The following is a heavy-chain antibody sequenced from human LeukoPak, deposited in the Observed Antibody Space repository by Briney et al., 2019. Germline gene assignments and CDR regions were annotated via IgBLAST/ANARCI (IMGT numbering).Heavy chain of an antibody. D-gene: IGHD5-18*01. CDR2: IYYSGST. Sequence: PSETLSLTCTVSGGSISSSSYYWGWIRQPPGTGLEWLGSIYYSGSTYYNPSLKSRVTISVDTSKNQFSLKLSSVTAADTAVYYCARLTAMVEYYFDYWGQGTLVTVSS. V-gene: IGHV4-39*01. CDR3: ARLTAMVEYYFDY. CDR1: GGSISSSSYY. J-gene: IGHJ4*02.